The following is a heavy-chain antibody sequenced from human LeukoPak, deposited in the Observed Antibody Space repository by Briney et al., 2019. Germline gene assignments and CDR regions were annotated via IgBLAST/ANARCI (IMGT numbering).Heavy chain of an antibody. V-gene: IGHV1-69*02. Sequence: SVKVSCKASGGTSSSYTIVWVRQAPGQGLELMGRIIPVLRRTHYAQKFRGRVTITADRITSTAYMELSSLRSEDTAVYHCARSESDFFVDYWGQGTLVTVSS. CDR2: IIPVLRRT. D-gene: IGHD3-3*01. CDR1: GGTSSSYT. J-gene: IGHJ4*02. CDR3: ARSESDFFVDY.